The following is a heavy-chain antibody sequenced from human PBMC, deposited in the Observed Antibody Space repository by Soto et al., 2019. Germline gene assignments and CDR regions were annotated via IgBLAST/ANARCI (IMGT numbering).Heavy chain of an antibody. CDR1: GLTFSSYT. D-gene: IGHD3-9*01. CDR3: ARDREPDGIWTFDS. Sequence: GGSLRLSCAASGLTFSSYTMGWVRQAPGKGLEWVAESFSSGGTQYADSVKGRFTISRDNSRNMVFLQMNGLRVEDTALYYCARDREPDGIWTFDSWGQGALVTVSS. V-gene: IGHV3-23*05. J-gene: IGHJ4*02. CDR2: SFSSGGT.